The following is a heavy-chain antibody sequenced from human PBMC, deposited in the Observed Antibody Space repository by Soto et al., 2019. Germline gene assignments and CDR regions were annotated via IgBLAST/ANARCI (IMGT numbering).Heavy chain of an antibody. D-gene: IGHD3-10*01. V-gene: IGHV3-74*01. CDR1: GFTFTDYW. J-gene: IGHJ4*02. Sequence: VQLVESGGGLVQPGGSLRLSCAASGFTFTDYWLHWVRQAPGKGLVWVSRIKFDGITTNYAESVTGRCTISRDNAKNTVFLQINSLRAEDTGVYYCARGGRGAYYLDYWGQGTLVSVSA. CDR3: ARGGRGAYYLDY. CDR2: IKFDGITT.